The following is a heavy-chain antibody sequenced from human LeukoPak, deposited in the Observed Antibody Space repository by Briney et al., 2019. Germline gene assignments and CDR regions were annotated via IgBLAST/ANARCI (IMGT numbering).Heavy chain of an antibody. V-gene: IGHV3-23*01. CDR2: ISVSSGNT. J-gene: IGHJ4*02. D-gene: IGHD6-13*01. Sequence: GGSLRLSCAASGFTFAGQAMSWVRQAPGKGLEWVSGISVSSGNTHYADSVKGRFTISRDTSKNTVYLQMNSLRVDDTAVYYCAKKGSRESDYWGQGTLVTVSS. CDR3: AKKGSRESDY. CDR1: GFTFAGQA.